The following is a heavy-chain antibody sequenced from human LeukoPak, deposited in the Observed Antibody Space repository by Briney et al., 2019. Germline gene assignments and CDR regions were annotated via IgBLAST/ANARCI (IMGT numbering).Heavy chain of an antibody. CDR3: ARYSSSWYGFDY. CDR1: GFTFSGYD. CDR2: IGIAGDT. D-gene: IGHD6-13*01. Sequence: GGSLRLSCAASGFTFSGYDMHWVRQATGKGLEWVSAIGIAGDTYYPGSVKGRFTISRENAKNSLYLQMNSLRAGDTAVYYCARYSSSWYGFDYWGQGTLVTVSS. V-gene: IGHV3-13*01. J-gene: IGHJ4*02.